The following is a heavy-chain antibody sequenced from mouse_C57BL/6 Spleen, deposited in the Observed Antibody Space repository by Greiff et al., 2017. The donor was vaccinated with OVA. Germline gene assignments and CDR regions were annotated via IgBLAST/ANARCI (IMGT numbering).Heavy chain of an antibody. V-gene: IGHV1-53*01. D-gene: IGHD2-4*01. CDR1: GYTFTSYW. Sequence: VQLQQPGTELVKPGASVKLSCKASGYTFTSYWMHWVKQRPGQGLEWIGNINPSNGGTNYNEKFKSKATLTVDKSSSTAYMELSSLTSEDSAVYYCARSGGYYYDYDGGYFDVWGTGTTVTVSS. CDR3: ARSGGYYYDYDGGYFDV. J-gene: IGHJ1*03. CDR2: INPSNGGT.